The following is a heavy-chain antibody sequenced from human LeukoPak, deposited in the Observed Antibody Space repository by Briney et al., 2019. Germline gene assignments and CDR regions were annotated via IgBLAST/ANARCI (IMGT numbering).Heavy chain of an antibody. D-gene: IGHD3-22*01. CDR1: GGSFSGYY. V-gene: IGHV4-34*01. J-gene: IGHJ4*02. CDR3: ARGEDYYDSSSELDY. CDR2: INHSGST. Sequence: SETLSLTCAVYGGSFSGYYWSWIRQPPGKGLEWIGEINHSGSTNYNPSLKSRVTISVDTSKNQFSLKLSSVTAADTAVYYCARGEDYYDSSSELDYWGQGTLVTVSS.